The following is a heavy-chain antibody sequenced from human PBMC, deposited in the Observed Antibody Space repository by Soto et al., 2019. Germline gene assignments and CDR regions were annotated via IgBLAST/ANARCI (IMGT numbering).Heavy chain of an antibody. J-gene: IGHJ5*02. Sequence: QLQLQESGSGLVKPSQTLSLTCAVSGGSISSGDYCWSWIRQAPGKGLEWIGYMYNSGSTYYNPSLKSRVTISVDRSKNQISLKLSSVTAADTAVYYCARVVVAAKGGWFDPWGQGTLVTVSS. D-gene: IGHD2-15*01. CDR2: MYNSGST. V-gene: IGHV4-30-2*01. CDR1: GGSISSGDYC. CDR3: ARVVVAAKGGWFDP.